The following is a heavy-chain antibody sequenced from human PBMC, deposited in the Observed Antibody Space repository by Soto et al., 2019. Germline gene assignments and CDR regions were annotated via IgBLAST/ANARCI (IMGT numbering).Heavy chain of an antibody. CDR1: GGSIGSGDYY. D-gene: IGHD5-12*01. CDR2: IYYSGST. J-gene: IGHJ5*02. V-gene: IGHV4-30-4*01. Sequence: SETLSLTCTVSGGSIGSGDYYWSWIRQPPGKDLEWIGYIYYSGSTYYNPSLKSRVTISVDTSKNQFSLKLSSVTAADTAVYYCARVERDMVATTGWFDPWGQGTLVTVSS. CDR3: ARVERDMVATTGWFDP.